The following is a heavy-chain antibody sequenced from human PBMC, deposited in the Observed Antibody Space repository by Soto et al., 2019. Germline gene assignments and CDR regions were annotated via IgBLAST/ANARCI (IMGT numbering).Heavy chain of an antibody. CDR1: GFTFSNYG. D-gene: IGHD2-15*01. V-gene: IGHV3-33*01. CDR2: IWYDGSNQ. Sequence: PGGSLRHSCVASGFTFSNYGTNWVRQAPGKGLEWVEIIWYDGSNQYYADSVKGRFTVSRDNSNSTLYLQMNSLRAEDTAVYYCAREEGVVARAFDYWGQGT. J-gene: IGHJ4*02. CDR3: AREEGVVARAFDY.